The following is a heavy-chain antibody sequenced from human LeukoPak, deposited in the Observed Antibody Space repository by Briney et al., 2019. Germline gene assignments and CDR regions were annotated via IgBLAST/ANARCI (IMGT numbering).Heavy chain of an antibody. V-gene: IGHV4-39*01. CDR1: GGSISSSSYY. D-gene: IGHD3-3*01. CDR3: ARHFSSGYDFWSGYRSPFDY. J-gene: IGHJ4*02. Sequence: SETLSLTCTVSGGSISSSSYYWGWIRQPPGTGLEWIGSIYYSGSTYYNPSLKSRVTISVDTSKNQFSLKLSSVTAADTAVYYCARHFSSGYDFWSGYRSPFDYWGQGTLVTVS. CDR2: IYYSGST.